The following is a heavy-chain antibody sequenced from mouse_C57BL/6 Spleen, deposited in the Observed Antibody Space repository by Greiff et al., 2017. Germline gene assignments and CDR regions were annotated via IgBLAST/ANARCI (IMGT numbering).Heavy chain of an antibody. V-gene: IGHV7-3*01. CDR2: IRNKANGYTT. J-gene: IGHJ2*01. CDR3: ARGDYGSSYGFDY. Sequence: EVQVVESGGGLVQPGGSLSLSCAASGFTFTDYYMSWVRQPPGKALEWLGFIRNKANGYTTEYSESVKGRFTISRDNSQSILYLQMNALRAEDSATYYCARGDYGSSYGFDYWGQGTTLTVSS. CDR1: GFTFTDYY. D-gene: IGHD1-1*01.